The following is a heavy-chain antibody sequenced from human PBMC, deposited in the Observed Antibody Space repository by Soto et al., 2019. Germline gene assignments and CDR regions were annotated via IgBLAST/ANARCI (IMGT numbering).Heavy chain of an antibody. D-gene: IGHD2-8*02. V-gene: IGHV3-23*01. CDR1: GFTFTTYA. CDR3: ARDYARGWCQF. Sequence: GGSLRLSCAASGFTFTTYAMSWVRQAPGKGLEWVSVISRRGDTTYYADSVKGRFTISRDSSKNTLYLQMNRLRPEDTGVYYCARDYARGWCQFWGQGTLVTVSS. CDR2: ISRRGDTT. J-gene: IGHJ4*02.